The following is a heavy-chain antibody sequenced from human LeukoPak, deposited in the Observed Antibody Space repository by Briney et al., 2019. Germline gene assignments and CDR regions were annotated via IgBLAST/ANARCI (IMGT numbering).Heavy chain of an antibody. CDR1: GFTFSTFA. Sequence: GGSLRLSCAASGFTFSTFAMTWVRQAPGKGLEWVTAISGGGSSTYYADSVKGRFTISRDNSKNTLYLQMYSLRADDTAVYHCAKARYCSGGSCYDYFDYWGQGTLVTVSS. D-gene: IGHD2-15*01. CDR3: AKARYCSGGSCYDYFDY. V-gene: IGHV3-23*01. J-gene: IGHJ4*02. CDR2: ISGGGSST.